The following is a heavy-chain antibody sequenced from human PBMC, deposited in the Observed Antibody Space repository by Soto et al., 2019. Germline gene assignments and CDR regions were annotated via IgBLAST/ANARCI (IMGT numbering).Heavy chain of an antibody. CDR2: IKQDGSEK. J-gene: IGHJ4*02. CDR1: GFTFSSYW. V-gene: IGHV3-7*01. CDR3: ARDSWFGESQGFDY. Sequence: GGSLRLSCAASGFTFSSYWMSWVRQAPGKGLEWVANIKQDGSEKYYVDSVKGRFTISRDNAKNSLYLQMNSLRAEDTAVYYCARDSWFGESQGFDYWGQGTLVTVSS. D-gene: IGHD3-10*01.